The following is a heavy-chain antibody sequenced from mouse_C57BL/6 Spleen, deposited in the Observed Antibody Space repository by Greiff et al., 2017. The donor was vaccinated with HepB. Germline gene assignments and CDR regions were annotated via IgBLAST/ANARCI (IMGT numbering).Heavy chain of an antibody. J-gene: IGHJ4*01. V-gene: IGHV1-18*01. CDR2: INPNNGGT. Sequence: EVQLQQSGPELVKPGASVKIPCKASGYTFTDYNMDWVKQSHGKSLEWIGDINPNNGGTIYNQKFKGKATLTVDKSSSTAYMELRSLTSEDTAVYYCARRRVGESSYYAMDYWGQGTSVTVSS. CDR3: ARRRVGESSYYAMDY. CDR1: GYTFTDYN.